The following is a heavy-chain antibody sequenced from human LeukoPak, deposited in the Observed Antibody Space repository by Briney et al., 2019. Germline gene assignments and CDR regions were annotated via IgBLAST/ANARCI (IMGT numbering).Heavy chain of an antibody. Sequence: SQTLSLTCAVSGGSISSGGYSWSWIRQPPGKGLEWIGYIYHSGSTYYNPSLKSRVTISVDRSKNQFSLKLSSVTAADTAVYYCARDQSSGWYWNWFDPWGQGTLVTVSS. CDR1: GGSISSGGYS. D-gene: IGHD6-19*01. CDR2: IYHSGST. CDR3: ARDQSSGWYWNWFDP. J-gene: IGHJ5*02. V-gene: IGHV4-30-2*01.